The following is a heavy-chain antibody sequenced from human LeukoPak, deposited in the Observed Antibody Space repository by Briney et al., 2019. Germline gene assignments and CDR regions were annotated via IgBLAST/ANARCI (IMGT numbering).Heavy chain of an antibody. J-gene: IGHJ6*02. CDR3: ARAGSYDSSGYYYNYYYYGMDV. V-gene: IGHV1-2*02. Sequence: ASVKVSCKASGYTFTGYYMHWVRQAPGQGLEGMGWINPNSGGTNYAQKFQGRVTMTRDTSISTAYMELSRLRSDDTAVYYCARAGSYDSSGYYYNYYYYGMDVWGQGTTVTVSS. D-gene: IGHD3-22*01. CDR2: INPNSGGT. CDR1: GYTFTGYY.